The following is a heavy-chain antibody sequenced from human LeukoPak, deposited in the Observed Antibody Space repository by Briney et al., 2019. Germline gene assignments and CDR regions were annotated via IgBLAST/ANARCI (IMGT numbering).Heavy chain of an antibody. V-gene: IGHV4-34*01. J-gene: IGHJ5*02. CDR3: ARVDPALRFLEWLYPDA. CDR2: INHSGST. CDR1: GGSFSGYY. Sequence: KSSETLSLTCAVYGGSFSGYYWSWIRQPPGKGLEWIGEINHSGSTNYNPSLESRVTISVDTSKNQFSLKLSSVTAADTAVYYCARVDPALRFLEWLYPDAGGQGTLVTVSS. D-gene: IGHD3-3*01.